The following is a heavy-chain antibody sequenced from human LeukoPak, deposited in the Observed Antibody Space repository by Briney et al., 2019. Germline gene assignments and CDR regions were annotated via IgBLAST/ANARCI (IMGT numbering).Heavy chain of an antibody. CDR2: IKQDGSEK. CDR1: GFTLSSYG. Sequence: GGSLRLSCAASGFTLSSYGMSWVRQAPGKGLEWVANIKQDGSEKYYVDSVKGRFTISRDNAKNSLYLQMNSLRAEDTAVYYCASAGGGYCSSTSCYGDAFDIWGQGTMVTVSS. CDR3: ASAGGGYCSSTSCYGDAFDI. J-gene: IGHJ3*02. D-gene: IGHD2-2*01. V-gene: IGHV3-7*01.